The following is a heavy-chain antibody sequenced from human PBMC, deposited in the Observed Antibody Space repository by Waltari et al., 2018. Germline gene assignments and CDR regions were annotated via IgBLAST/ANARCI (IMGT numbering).Heavy chain of an antibody. CDR2: IYTNGST. CDR1: GGSISSCFYS. Sequence: QVQLQESGPRLVKPSQTLSLTCTVSGGSISSCFYSWNWIRQPAGKGLEWIGRIYTNGSTNYNPSLKSRVNTSVDTSKNQFSLSLSSLTAADTAVYYCARGPYCSSTSCYGQRIDYWGQGTLVTVSS. J-gene: IGHJ4*02. CDR3: ARGPYCSSTSCYGQRIDY. D-gene: IGHD2-2*01. V-gene: IGHV4-61*02.